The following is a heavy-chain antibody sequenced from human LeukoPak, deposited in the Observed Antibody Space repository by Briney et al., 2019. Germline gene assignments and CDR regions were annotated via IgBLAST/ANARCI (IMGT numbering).Heavy chain of an antibody. D-gene: IGHD6-19*01. Sequence: SGPTLVSPTQTLTLTCTFSGFSLSTSGVGVGWMRQIKGKALEWLALIYWDDDKRYSPSLKSRLTITKDTSKNQVVLTMTNMDPVDTATYYCAHTPCISVGVTENWFDPWGQGTLVTVSS. J-gene: IGHJ5*02. CDR1: GFSLSTSGVG. V-gene: IGHV2-5*02. CDR3: AHTPCISVGVTENWFDP. CDR2: IYWDDDK.